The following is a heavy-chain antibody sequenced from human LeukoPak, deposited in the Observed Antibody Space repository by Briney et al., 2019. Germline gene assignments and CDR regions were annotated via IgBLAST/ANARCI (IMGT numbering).Heavy chain of an antibody. CDR1: GFTFSSYA. CDR3: ARDYESGYHAM. J-gene: IGHJ4*02. CDR2: ISGSGGST. Sequence: PGGSLRLSCAASGFTFSSYAMSWVRQAPGKGLEWVSAISGSGGSTYYADSVKGRFTISRDNSKNTLYLQVNSLRAEDTAVYYCARDYESGYHAMWGQGTLVTVSS. D-gene: IGHD3-22*01. V-gene: IGHV3-23*01.